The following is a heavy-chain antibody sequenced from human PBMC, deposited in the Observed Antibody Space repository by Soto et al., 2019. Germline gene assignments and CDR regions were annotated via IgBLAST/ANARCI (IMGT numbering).Heavy chain of an antibody. CDR1: GYTFTSYA. D-gene: IGHD3-3*01. CDR2: INAGNGKA. Sequence: ASVKVSCKASGYTFTSYAMHWVRQAPGQRLEWMGWINAGNGKAKYSQKFQGRVTITRDKSASTAYMELSSLRSEDTAVYYCARSERFLEWFYHFDYWGQGTLVTVSS. CDR3: ARSERFLEWFYHFDY. V-gene: IGHV1-3*01. J-gene: IGHJ4*02.